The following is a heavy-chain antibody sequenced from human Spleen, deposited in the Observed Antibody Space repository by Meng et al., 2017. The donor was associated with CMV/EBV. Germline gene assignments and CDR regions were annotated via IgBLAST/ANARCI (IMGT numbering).Heavy chain of an antibody. V-gene: IGHV4-39*07. CDR1: GGSISSSSYY. Sequence: SETLSLTCTFSGGSISSSSYYWGWIRQPPGKGLEWIGSIYYSGRTYYNPSLKSRVTISVDTSKNQLSLKVSSVTAADTAVYYCARDRDNRSTPYTNGDVWCQGTTVTVSS. D-gene: IGHD2-2*01. CDR3: ARDRDNRSTPYTNGDV. J-gene: IGHJ6*02. CDR2: IYYSGRT.